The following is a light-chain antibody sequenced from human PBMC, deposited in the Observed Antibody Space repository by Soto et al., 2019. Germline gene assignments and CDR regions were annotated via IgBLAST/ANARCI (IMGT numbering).Light chain of an antibody. V-gene: IGLV1-44*01. J-gene: IGLJ2*01. CDR1: SSNIRSNT. CDR2: RNN. CDR3: AAWDDSLNGVV. Sequence: QSVLTQPPSASGTPGQRVTISCSGSSSNIRSNTVNWYQQLPGTAPKLLMYRNNQRPSGVPDRFSGSKSGTSASLAISGLQSEDEADYFCAAWDDSLNGVVFGGGTKLTVL.